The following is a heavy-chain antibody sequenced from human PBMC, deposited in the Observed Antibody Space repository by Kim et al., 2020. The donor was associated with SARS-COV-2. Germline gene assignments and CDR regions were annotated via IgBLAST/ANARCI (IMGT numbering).Heavy chain of an antibody. Sequence: STNYNPSLKSRLTMSLDTSNSHFSLKGKSVNAADTAVYYCARDRDASWLDYWGQGMLVTVSS. J-gene: IGHJ4*02. CDR3: ARDRDASWLDY. V-gene: IGHV4-4*07. D-gene: IGHD2-2*01. CDR2: ST.